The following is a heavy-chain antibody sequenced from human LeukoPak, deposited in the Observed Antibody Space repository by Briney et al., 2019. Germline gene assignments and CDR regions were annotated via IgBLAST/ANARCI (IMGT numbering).Heavy chain of an antibody. Sequence: GRSLRLSCAASGFTFDDYAMHWVRQVPGKGLEWVSGISWNSGRIGYADSVKGRFPISRDNAKTSLYLKRNSLRAEDMALYYCAKDRWGSSWNYFDYWGQGTLVTVSS. V-gene: IGHV3-9*03. CDR1: GFTFDDYA. CDR2: ISWNSGRI. J-gene: IGHJ4*02. CDR3: AKDRWGSSWNYFDY. D-gene: IGHD3-16*01.